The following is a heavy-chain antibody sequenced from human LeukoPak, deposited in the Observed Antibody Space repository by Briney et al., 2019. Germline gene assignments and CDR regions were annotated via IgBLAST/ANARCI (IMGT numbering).Heavy chain of an antibody. CDR3: AKGRYYDSSGDFDY. CDR2: ISGSGGST. V-gene: IGHV3-23*01. Sequence: TGGSLRLSCAASGFTFSSYAMSWVRQAPGKGLEWVSAISGSGGSTYYADSVKGRFTISRDNSKNTLYLQMNSLRAEDTAVYYCAKGRYYDSSGDFDYWGQGTLVTVSS. J-gene: IGHJ4*02. D-gene: IGHD3-22*01. CDR1: GFTFSSYA.